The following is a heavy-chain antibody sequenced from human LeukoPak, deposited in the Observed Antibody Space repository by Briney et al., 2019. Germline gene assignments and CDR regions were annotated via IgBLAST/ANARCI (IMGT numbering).Heavy chain of an antibody. Sequence: GESLQISSEGSGYSFTTYWIGWVRQMPGKGLEWMGIIYPGDSDTRYSPSFQGQVTISADKSISTAYLQWRSLKASDTAMYYCARRSSIAAPLFDYWGRGTWSPSPQ. CDR1: GYSFTTYW. D-gene: IGHD6-6*01. CDR2: IYPGDSDT. CDR3: ARRSSIAAPLFDY. V-gene: IGHV5-51*01. J-gene: IGHJ4*02.